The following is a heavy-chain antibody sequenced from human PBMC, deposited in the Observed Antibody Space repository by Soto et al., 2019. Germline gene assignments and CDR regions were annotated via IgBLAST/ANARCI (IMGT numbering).Heavy chain of an antibody. Sequence: ASVKVSCKASGYTFTSYYMHWVRQAPGQGLEWMGIINPSGGSTSYAQKFQGRVTMTRDTSTSTVYMELSSLRSEDTAVYYCARGGIAARLYYYYMDVWGKGTTVTVSS. D-gene: IGHD6-6*01. CDR2: INPSGGST. CDR3: ARGGIAARLYYYYMDV. J-gene: IGHJ6*03. V-gene: IGHV1-46*03. CDR1: GYTFTSYY.